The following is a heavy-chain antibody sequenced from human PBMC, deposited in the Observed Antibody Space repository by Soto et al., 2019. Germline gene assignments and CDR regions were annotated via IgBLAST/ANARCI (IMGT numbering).Heavy chain of an antibody. D-gene: IGHD2-2*01. J-gene: IGHJ5*02. CDR1: GGSISDTNW. CDR2: IYHSGSP. V-gene: IGHV4-4*02. Sequence: SETLSLTCAVSGGSISDTNWWTWVRQTPGKGMEWIGEIYHSGSPTYSPSLRGRATISVDKSNNQFSLRLRYVTAADTAVYYCARGGYCSSTSCYVSTKFDPWGRGTLVT. CDR3: ARGGYCSSTSCYVSTKFDP.